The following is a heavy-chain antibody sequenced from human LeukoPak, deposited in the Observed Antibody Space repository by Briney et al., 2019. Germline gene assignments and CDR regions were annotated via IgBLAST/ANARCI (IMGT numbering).Heavy chain of an antibody. CDR3: ATRCTNGVCYKAYYMDV. Sequence: ASVKVSCKASGYTLTSYYLHWVRQAPGQGLEWLGWINLNGGGTLSAQKFQGRVTMTRDASISTAYKELSGLRSDDTAVYYCATRCTNGVCYKAYYMDVWGKGTTVTVSS. J-gene: IGHJ6*03. CDR2: INLNGGGT. V-gene: IGHV1-2*02. CDR1: GYTLTSYY. D-gene: IGHD2-8*01.